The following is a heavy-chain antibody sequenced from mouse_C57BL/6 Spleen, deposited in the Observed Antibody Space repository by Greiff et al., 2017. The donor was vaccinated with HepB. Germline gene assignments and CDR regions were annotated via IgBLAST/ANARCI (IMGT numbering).Heavy chain of an antibody. CDR2: ISSGGSYT. J-gene: IGHJ2*01. CDR3: ARPKGGFDY. CDR1: GFTFSSYG. Sequence: EVNLVESGGDLVKPGGSLKLSCAASGFTFSSYGMSWVRQTPDKRLEWVATISSGGSYTYYPDSVKGRFTISRDNAKNTLYLQMSSLKSEDTAMYYCARPKGGFDYWGQGTTLTVSS. V-gene: IGHV5-6*01.